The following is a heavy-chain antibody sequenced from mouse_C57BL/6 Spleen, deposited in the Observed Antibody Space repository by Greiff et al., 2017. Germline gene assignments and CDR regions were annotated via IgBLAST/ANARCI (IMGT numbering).Heavy chain of an antibody. CDR3: ARRDYYGSSKGYAMDY. D-gene: IGHD1-1*01. J-gene: IGHJ4*01. CDR2: INPGSGGT. V-gene: IGHV1-54*01. CDR1: GYAFTNYL. Sequence: VQLQQSGAELVRLGTSVKLSCKASGYAFTNYLLAWVKQRPGQGLEWIGVINPGSGGTNYNEKFKGKATLTADKSSSTAYMQLSSLTSEDSAVYFCARRDYYGSSKGYAMDYWGQGTSVTVSS.